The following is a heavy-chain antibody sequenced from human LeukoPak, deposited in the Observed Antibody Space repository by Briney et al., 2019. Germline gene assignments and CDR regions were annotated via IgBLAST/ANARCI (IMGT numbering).Heavy chain of an antibody. CDR2: ISRSSNTI. D-gene: IGHD2-15*01. Sequence: GGSLRLSCAASGFTFSSFYMNWVRQAPGEGLEWVSYISRSSNTIYYADSVKGRFTSSRDNAKNSLYLQMNSLRDEDTAVYYCAREYCSVGSCYLDYWGQGTLVTVSS. J-gene: IGHJ4*02. V-gene: IGHV3-48*02. CDR1: GFTFSSFY. CDR3: AREYCSVGSCYLDY.